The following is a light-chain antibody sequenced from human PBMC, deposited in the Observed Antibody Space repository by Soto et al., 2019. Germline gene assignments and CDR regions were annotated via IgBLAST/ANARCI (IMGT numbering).Light chain of an antibody. CDR1: SSDVGGYNY. J-gene: IGLJ1*01. CDR3: SSYTSSSTRV. Sequence: QSVLTQPASVTGSPGRSITISCTGTSSDVGGYNYVSWYQQHPGKAPKLTIYDVSNRPSGVSNRFSGSKSGNTASLTISGLQAEDEADYYCSSYTSSSTRVFGTGTKVTVL. CDR2: DVS. V-gene: IGLV2-14*01.